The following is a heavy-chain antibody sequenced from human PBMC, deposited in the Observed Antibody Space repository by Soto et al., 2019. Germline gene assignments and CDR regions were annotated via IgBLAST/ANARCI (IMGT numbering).Heavy chain of an antibody. CDR2: INAGYGNT. Sequence: QVHLVQSGAEVRKPGASVKVSCKASGYTFSSYAMHWVRQAPGQRLEWMGWINAGYGNTKSSQKFQDRVTISRDTSACTAYMELTSLRSEDTAVYYCARDTGDGTFDFWGQGNLVTVSS. V-gene: IGHV1-3*01. J-gene: IGHJ4*02. D-gene: IGHD7-27*01. CDR1: GYTFSSYA. CDR3: ARDTGDGTFDF.